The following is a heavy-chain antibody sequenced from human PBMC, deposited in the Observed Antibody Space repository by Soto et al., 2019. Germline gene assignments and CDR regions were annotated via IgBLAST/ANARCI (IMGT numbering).Heavy chain of an antibody. V-gene: IGHV1-69*13. J-gene: IGHJ4*02. CDR1: GGTFSSYA. CDR3: ASLGYSSGWYLAGVDY. D-gene: IGHD6-19*01. Sequence: SVKVSCKASGGTFSSYAISWVRQAPGQGLEWMGGIIPIFGTANYAQKFQGRVTITADESTSTAYMELSSLRSEDTAVYYCASLGYSSGWYLAGVDYWGQGTLVTVSS. CDR2: IIPIFGTA.